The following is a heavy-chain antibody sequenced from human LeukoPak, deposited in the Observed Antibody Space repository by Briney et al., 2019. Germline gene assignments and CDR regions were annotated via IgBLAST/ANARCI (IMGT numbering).Heavy chain of an antibody. CDR1: GYTFTSYA. V-gene: IGHV1-3*01. J-gene: IGHJ4*02. Sequence: ASVKVSCKASGYTFTSYAMHWVRQAPGQRLEWMGWINAGNGNTKYSQKFQGRVTITRDTSASTAYMELSSLGSDDTAVYYCARNGRTVTAPSDYWGQGTLVTVSS. CDR3: ARNGRTVTAPSDY. CDR2: INAGNGNT. D-gene: IGHD2-21*02.